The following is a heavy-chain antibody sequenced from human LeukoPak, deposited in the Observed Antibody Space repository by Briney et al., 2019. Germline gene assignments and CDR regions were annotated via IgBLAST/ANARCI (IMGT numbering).Heavy chain of an antibody. CDR3: ARGFIGAAAGNEGVWFDP. CDR2: IYYSGST. CDR1: GGSISSGDYY. D-gene: IGHD6-13*01. Sequence: SETLSLTCTVSGGSISSGDYYWSWIRQPPGKGLEWIVYIYYSGSTYYNPSLKSRVTISVDTSKNQFSLKLSSVTAADTAVYYCARGFIGAAAGNEGVWFDPWGQGTLVTVSS. J-gene: IGHJ5*02. V-gene: IGHV4-30-4*01.